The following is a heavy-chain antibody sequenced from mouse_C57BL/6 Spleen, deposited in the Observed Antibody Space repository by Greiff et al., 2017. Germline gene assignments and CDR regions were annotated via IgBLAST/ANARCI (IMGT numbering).Heavy chain of an antibody. CDR2: IYPGDGDT. CDR3: ARLGITPRYFDV. Sequence: QVQLQQSGPELVKPGASVKISCKASGYAFSSSWMNWVKQRPGKGLEWIGRIYPGDGDTNYNGKFKGKATLTADKSSSTAYMQLSSLTSEDSAVYFCARLGITPRYFDVWGTGTTVTVSS. D-gene: IGHD1-1*01. V-gene: IGHV1-82*01. CDR1: GYAFSSSW. J-gene: IGHJ1*03.